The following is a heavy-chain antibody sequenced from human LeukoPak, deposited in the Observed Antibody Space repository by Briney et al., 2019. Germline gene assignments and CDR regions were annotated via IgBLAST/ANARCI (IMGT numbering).Heavy chain of an antibody. J-gene: IGHJ4*02. CDR3: AREASKYSSSWLTDY. CDR2: IKQDGSEK. D-gene: IGHD6-13*01. V-gene: IGHV3-7*01. Sequence: GGSLRLSCAASGFTFSSYWMSWVRQAPGKGLEWVANIKQDGSEKYYVDSVKGRFTISRDNAKNSLYLQMNSLRAKDTAVYYCAREASKYSSSWLTDYWGQGTLVTVSS. CDR1: GFTFSSYW.